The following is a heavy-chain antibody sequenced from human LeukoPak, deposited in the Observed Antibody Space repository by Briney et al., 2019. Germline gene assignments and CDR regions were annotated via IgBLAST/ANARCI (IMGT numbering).Heavy chain of an antibody. V-gene: IGHV4-59*08. D-gene: IGHD4-17*01. CDR3: AMQVGIYGDYNNWFDP. CDR2: IYYSGST. Sequence: SETLSLTCTVSGGSITNYYWSWIRQPPGKGLEWIGHIYYSGSTKYNPSLKSRVTMSVDASKNQFSLRLTSVTAADMAVYYCAMQVGIYGDYNNWFDPWGQGARVTVSS. CDR1: GGSITNYY. J-gene: IGHJ5*02.